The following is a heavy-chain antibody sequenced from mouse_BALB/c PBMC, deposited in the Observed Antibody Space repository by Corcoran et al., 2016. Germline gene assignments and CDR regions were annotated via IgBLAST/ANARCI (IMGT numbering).Heavy chain of an antibody. J-gene: IGHJ1*01. Sequence: EDQLQQSGAALVKTGASAKLSCTASGFNIKDTYMNWVKQRPEQGLKWIGRIDPANGNTKYDPKFQGKATITADTSSITAYLQLSRLTSEDTAVYYCAICDWYFDVWRAGTTVTVSS. CDR3: AICDWYFDV. CDR2: IDPANGNT. V-gene: IGHV14-3*02. CDR1: GFNIKDTY.